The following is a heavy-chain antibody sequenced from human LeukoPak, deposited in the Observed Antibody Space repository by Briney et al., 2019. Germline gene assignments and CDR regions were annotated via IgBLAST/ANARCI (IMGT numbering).Heavy chain of an antibody. J-gene: IGHJ4*02. CDR3: ARGWAPRDYYYGSGSYYYS. CDR2: INHSGST. Sequence: SETLSLTCAVYGGSFSGYYWSWIRQPPGKGLEWIGEINHSGSTNYNPSLKSRVTISVDTSKNQFSLKLSSVTAADTAVYYCARGWAPRDYYYGSGSYYYSWGQGTLATVSS. D-gene: IGHD3-10*01. CDR1: GGSFSGYY. V-gene: IGHV4-34*01.